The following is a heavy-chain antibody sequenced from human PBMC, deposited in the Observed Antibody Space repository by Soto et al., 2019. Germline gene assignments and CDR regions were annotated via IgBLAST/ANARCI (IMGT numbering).Heavy chain of an antibody. CDR2: ISGDGRDT. D-gene: IGHD3-3*01. Sequence: PGGSLRLSCAASGFSLSDYWMHWVRQVPGKGLLWVSRISGDGRDTTYADSVKGRFTISRDNAKSTLFLQMNSLTAEDTAVYYCARDFSYAFDIWGQGTMVTVSS. J-gene: IGHJ3*02. CDR1: GFSLSDYW. V-gene: IGHV3-74*03. CDR3: ARDFSYAFDI.